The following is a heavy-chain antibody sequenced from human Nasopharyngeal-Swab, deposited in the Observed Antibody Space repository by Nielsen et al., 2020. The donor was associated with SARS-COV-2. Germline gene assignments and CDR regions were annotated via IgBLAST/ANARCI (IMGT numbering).Heavy chain of an antibody. V-gene: IGHV3-21*01. CDR3: ASKTSYDYVWGTDY. D-gene: IGHD3-16*01. Sequence: WIRQPPGKGLEWVSSISSSSSYIYYADSVKGRFTISRDNAKNSLYLQMNSLRAEDTAMYYCASKTSYDYVWGTDYWGQGTLATVSS. CDR2: ISSSSSYI. J-gene: IGHJ4*02.